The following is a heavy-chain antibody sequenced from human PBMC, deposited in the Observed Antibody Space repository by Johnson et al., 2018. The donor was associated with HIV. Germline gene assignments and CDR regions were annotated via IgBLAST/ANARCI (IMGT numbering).Heavy chain of an antibody. CDR1: GFTFSTYD. D-gene: IGHD3-16*01. CDR3: ARGGSDAFDI. Sequence: VQLVESGGGLAKPAWSPRLSCAASGFTFSTYDMHWVRQATGKGLEWVSSIATAGDTYYPESVKGRFTVSRENAKNSLYLQLNSLRAEDTAVYYCARGGSDAFDIWGQGTMVTVSS. CDR2: IATAGDT. J-gene: IGHJ3*02. V-gene: IGHV3-13*01.